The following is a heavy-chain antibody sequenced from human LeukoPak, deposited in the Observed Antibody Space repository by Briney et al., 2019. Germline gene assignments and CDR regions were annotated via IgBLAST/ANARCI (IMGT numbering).Heavy chain of an antibody. CDR1: GGSFSSYY. Sequence: SETLSLTCAVYGGSFSSYYWSWICQPPGEGLQWIGEINHSGGTNYNPSLKSRVIISIDTSKNQFSLKVTSVTAADTAVYYCARGRYYGSGSHWYFDLWGRDTLVTVSS. D-gene: IGHD3-10*01. J-gene: IGHJ2*01. CDR3: ARGRYYGSGSHWYFDL. CDR2: INHSGGT. V-gene: IGHV4-34*01.